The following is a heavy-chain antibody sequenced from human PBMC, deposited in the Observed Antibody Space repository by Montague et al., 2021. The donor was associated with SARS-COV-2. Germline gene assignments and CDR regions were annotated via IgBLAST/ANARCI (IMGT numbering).Heavy chain of an antibody. CDR1: GFSLISDGAG. Sequence: PALVKPTQTLTLTCTFSGFSLISDGAGVAWIRQPPGTALEWLALIFWNDAQRSNSSLKNRLTVTKDASKNQVVPTMTNIDPLDTGTYYCAHSLLFSSLGAFDSWGQGTLVTVAS. V-gene: IGHV2-5*01. J-gene: IGHJ4*01. CDR3: AHSLLFSSLGAFDS. D-gene: IGHD7-27*01. CDR2: IFWNDAQ.